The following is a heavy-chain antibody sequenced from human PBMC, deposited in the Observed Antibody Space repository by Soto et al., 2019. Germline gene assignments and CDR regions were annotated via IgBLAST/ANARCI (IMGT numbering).Heavy chain of an antibody. D-gene: IGHD6-13*01. CDR3: AKAPYAAAGKGYFDY. V-gene: IGHV3-23*01. J-gene: IGHJ4*03. CDR2: ISGSGGST. CDR1: GFTFSSYA. Sequence: RRLSCAASGFTFSSYAMSWVRQAPGKGLEWVSAISGSGGSTYYADSVKGRFTISRDNSKNTLYLQMNSLRAEDTAVYYCAKAPYAAAGKGYFDYWGQGTLVTVSS.